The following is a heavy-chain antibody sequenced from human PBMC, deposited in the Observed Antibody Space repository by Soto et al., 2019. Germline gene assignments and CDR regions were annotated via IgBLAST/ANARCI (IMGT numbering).Heavy chain of an antibody. Sequence: SETLSLTCAVSGYSISIGYYWGWIRPPPGKGLEWIGNIFHSESTYYNLSLKSRVTMSVDTSKNQCSLKLSSVTAADTAVYFCARALSYGDYDYYHYGMDVWGQGTTVTVSS. CDR2: IFHSEST. CDR1: GYSISIGYY. J-gene: IGHJ6*02. V-gene: IGHV4-38-2*01. D-gene: IGHD4-17*01. CDR3: ARALSYGDYDYYHYGMDV.